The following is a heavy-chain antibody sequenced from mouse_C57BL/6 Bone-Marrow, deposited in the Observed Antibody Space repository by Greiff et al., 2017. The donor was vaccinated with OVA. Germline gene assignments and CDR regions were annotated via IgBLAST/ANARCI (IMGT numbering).Heavy chain of an antibody. J-gene: IGHJ4*01. CDR3: ARNRYYGSILFAMDY. V-gene: IGHV2-9-1*01. Sequence: VQLQQSGPGLVAPSQSLSITCTVSGFSLTSYAISWVRQPPGKGLEWLGVIWTGGGTNYNSALKSRLSISKDNSKSQVFLKMNSLQTDDTARYYCARNRYYGSILFAMDYWGQGTSVTVSS. D-gene: IGHD1-1*01. CDR1: GFSLTSYA. CDR2: IWTGGGT.